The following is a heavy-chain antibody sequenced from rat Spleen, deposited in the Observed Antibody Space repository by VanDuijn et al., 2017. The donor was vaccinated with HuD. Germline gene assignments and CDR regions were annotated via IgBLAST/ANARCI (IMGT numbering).Heavy chain of an antibody. CDR2: ISYDGGDT. J-gene: IGHJ4*01. CDR3: TTLDYSSYVMDA. Sequence: EVQLVESGGALVQPGESLELSCAVSGFTFGDYYMAWVRQAPTKGLEWVTTISYDGGDTYYRDSVKGRFTISRDNAKSTLYLQLDSLRSEDTATYYCTTLDYSSYVMDAWGQGASVTVSS. CDR1: GFTFGDYY. V-gene: IGHV5-20*01. D-gene: IGHD1-2*01.